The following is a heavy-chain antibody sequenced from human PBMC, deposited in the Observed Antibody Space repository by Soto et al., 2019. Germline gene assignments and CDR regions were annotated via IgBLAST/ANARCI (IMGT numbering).Heavy chain of an antibody. Sequence: EVQLVESGGGLVQPGGSLRLSCAASGFTFSSYSMNWVRQAPGKGLEWGSYISSSSSTIYYADSVKGRFTISRDNAKNSLYLQMNSLRDEDTAVYYCARDENKIRYYYDSSGYHFDYWGQGTLVTVSS. CDR3: ARDENKIRYYYDSSGYHFDY. CDR2: ISSSSSTI. CDR1: GFTFSSYS. D-gene: IGHD3-22*01. J-gene: IGHJ4*02. V-gene: IGHV3-48*02.